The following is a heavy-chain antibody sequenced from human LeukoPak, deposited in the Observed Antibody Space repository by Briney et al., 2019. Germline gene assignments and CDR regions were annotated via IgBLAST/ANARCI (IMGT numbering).Heavy chain of an antibody. CDR3: ARDIDFYGSGSYYNFDY. V-gene: IGHV3-11*01. CDR2: ISAGGSTM. J-gene: IGHJ4*02. Sequence: PGGSLRLSCAASGFTFSDYYMSWVRQAPGRGLEWVSAISAGGSTMYFADSVRGRFTISRDNAKNSLFLEMNSLRVEDTAVYYCARDIDFYGSGSYYNFDYWGQGTLVTVSS. D-gene: IGHD3-10*01. CDR1: GFTFSDYY.